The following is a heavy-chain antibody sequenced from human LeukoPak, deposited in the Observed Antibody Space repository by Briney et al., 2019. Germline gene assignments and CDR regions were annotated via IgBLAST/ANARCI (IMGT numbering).Heavy chain of an antibody. CDR1: GYTFTGYY. J-gene: IGHJ4*02. V-gene: IGHV1-2*06. CDR3: ARDNDWGSTFDY. D-gene: IGHD7-27*01. CDR2: INPNSGGT. Sequence: ASVKVSCKASGYTFTGYYMHWVRQAPGQGLEWMGRINPNSGGTNYAQKFQGRVTMTRDTSISTAYMELSRLRSDDTAVYYCARDNDWGSTFDYWGQGTLVTVSS.